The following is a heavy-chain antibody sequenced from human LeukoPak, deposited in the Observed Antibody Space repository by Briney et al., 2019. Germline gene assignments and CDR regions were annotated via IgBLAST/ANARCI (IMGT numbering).Heavy chain of an antibody. CDR1: GFTFSSYA. D-gene: IGHD3-10*01. CDR3: AKDLEFGWFDP. CDR2: ISYDGSNK. Sequence: GGSLRLSCAASGFTFSSYAMHWVRQAPGKGLEWVAVISYDGSNKYYADSVKGRFTISRDNSKNTLYLQMSSLRAEDTAVYYCAKDLEFGWFDPWGQGTLVTVSS. V-gene: IGHV3-30-3*01. J-gene: IGHJ5*02.